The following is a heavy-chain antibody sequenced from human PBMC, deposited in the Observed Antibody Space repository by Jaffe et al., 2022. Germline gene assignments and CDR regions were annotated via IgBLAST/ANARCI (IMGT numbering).Heavy chain of an antibody. D-gene: IGHD3-16*02. CDR1: GGSFSGYY. V-gene: IGHV4-34*01. CDR3: ARRGEAYDYVWGSYRFEAAYYFDY. CDR2: INHSGST. Sequence: QVQLQQWGAGLLKPSETLSLTCAVYGGSFSGYYWSWIRQPPGKGLEWIGEINHSGSTNYNPSLKSRVTISVDTSKNQFSLKLSSVTAADTAVYYCARRGEAYDYVWGSYRFEAAYYFDYWGQGTLVTVSS. J-gene: IGHJ4*02.